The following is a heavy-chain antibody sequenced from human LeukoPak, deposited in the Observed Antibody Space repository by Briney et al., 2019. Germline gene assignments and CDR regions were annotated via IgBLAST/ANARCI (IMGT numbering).Heavy chain of an antibody. CDR3: ARDRDGYNSFDY. J-gene: IGHJ4*02. CDR1: GGTFSSYA. D-gene: IGHD5-12*01. CDR2: IIPILGIA. V-gene: IGHV1-69*04. Sequence: ASVKVSCKASGGTFSSYAISWVRQAPGQGLVWMGRIIPILGIANYAQKFQGRVTITADKSTSTAYMELSSLRSEDTAVYYCARDRDGYNSFDYWGQGTLVTVSS.